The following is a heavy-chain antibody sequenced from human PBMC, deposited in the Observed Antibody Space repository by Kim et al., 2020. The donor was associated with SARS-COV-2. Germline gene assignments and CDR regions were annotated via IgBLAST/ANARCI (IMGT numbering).Heavy chain of an antibody. V-gene: IGHV3-21*06. CDR1: GFTFSTFA. J-gene: IGHJ3*01. D-gene: IGHD3-9*01. CDR3: VREGNVASASGSFDF. CDR2: ISTRGSYI. Sequence: GGSLRLSCEASGFTFSTFAFNWVRQAPGKGLEWVSSISTRGSYIYYGGSVKGRFTISRDNARSSLYLQMDSLRVDDTAVYFCVREGNVASASGSFDFWGQGTLGTVSS.